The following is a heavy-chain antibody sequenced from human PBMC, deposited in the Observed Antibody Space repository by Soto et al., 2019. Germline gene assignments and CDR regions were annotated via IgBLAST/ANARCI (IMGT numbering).Heavy chain of an antibody. CDR2: VYYTGST. CDR1: GDSISTFY. CDR3: ARGRTVRNYADDSSDYFYFFDY. Sequence: SETLSLTCTVSGDSISTFYWGWMRQSPGKELEWIGYVYYTGSTNYNPSLKGRVTISVDRSKNQFSLKLTSANAADTAVYYCARGRTVRNYADDSSDYFYFFDYWGQGTQVTVSS. V-gene: IGHV4-59*01. D-gene: IGHD3-22*01. J-gene: IGHJ4*02.